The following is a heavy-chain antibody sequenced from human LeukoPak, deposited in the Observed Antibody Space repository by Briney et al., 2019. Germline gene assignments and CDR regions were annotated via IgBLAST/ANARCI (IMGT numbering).Heavy chain of an antibody. J-gene: IGHJ5*02. CDR1: GGTFSSYA. D-gene: IGHD3-3*01. CDR3: ARVPLDFWSGYYSNWFDP. V-gene: IGHV1-18*01. CDR2: ISAYNGNT. Sequence: ASVKVSCKASGGTFSSYAISWVRQAPGQGLEWMGWISAYNGNTNYAQKLQGRVTMTTDTSTSTAYMELRSLRSDDTAVYYCARVPLDFWSGYYSNWFDPWSQGTLVTVSS.